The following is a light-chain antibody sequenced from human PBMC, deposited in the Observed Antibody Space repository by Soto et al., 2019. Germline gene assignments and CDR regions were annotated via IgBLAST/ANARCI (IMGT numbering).Light chain of an antibody. J-gene: IGLJ2*01. CDR2: GNS. CDR3: QSYDASLSGRVV. CDR1: SSNIGAGYD. Sequence: QSVLTQPPSVSGAPGQRVTISCTGSSSNIGAGYDVHWYQQLPGTAPKLLIYGNSNRPSGVPDRFSDSKSGTSASLAITGLQAEAEADYYCQSYDASLSGRVVFGGGTKLTVL. V-gene: IGLV1-40*01.